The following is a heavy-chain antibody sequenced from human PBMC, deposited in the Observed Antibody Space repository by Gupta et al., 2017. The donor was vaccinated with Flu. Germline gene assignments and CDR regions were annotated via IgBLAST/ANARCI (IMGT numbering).Heavy chain of an antibody. V-gene: IGHV3-23*01. D-gene: IGHD3-16*02. CDR3: AKDPVIAELVDY. Sequence: EVQLLESGGGLVQPGGSLRLSCAASGFTFSSYDMSWVRQAPGKGLEWGSAISGSGGSTYYADSVKGRFTIARDKSKNTLYLQMNSLRAEDTAVYYCAKDPVIAELVDYWGQGTLVTVSS. J-gene: IGHJ4*02. CDR2: ISGSGGST. CDR1: GFTFSSYD.